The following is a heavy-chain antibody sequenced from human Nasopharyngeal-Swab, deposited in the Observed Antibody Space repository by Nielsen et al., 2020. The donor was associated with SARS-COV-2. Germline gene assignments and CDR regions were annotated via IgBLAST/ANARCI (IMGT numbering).Heavy chain of an antibody. D-gene: IGHD4-17*01. J-gene: IGHJ4*02. CDR1: GYTFTSYY. V-gene: IGHV1-46*01. CDR2: INPSGGST. CDR3: ARDLRVTVTTSLFDY. Sequence: ASVKVSCKASGYTFTSYYMHWVRQAPGQGLEWMGIINPSGGSTSYAQKFQGRVTITRDTSASTAYMELSSLRSEDTAVYYCARDLRVTVTTSLFDYWGQGTLVTVSS.